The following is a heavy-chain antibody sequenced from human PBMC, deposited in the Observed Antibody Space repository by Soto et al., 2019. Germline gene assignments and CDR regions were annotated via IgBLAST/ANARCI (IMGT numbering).Heavy chain of an antibody. Sequence: QVQLQESGPGLVKPSQTLSLTCTVSGGSISSGGYYWSWIRQHPGKGLEWIGYIYYSGSTYYNPSLKGRVTISVDTSKNQSSLKLSSVTAADTAVYYCARGGERATSEEYYYDYYGMDVWGQGTTVTVSS. V-gene: IGHV4-31*03. CDR2: IYYSGST. D-gene: IGHD1-26*01. J-gene: IGHJ6*02. CDR3: ARGGERATSEEYYYDYYGMDV. CDR1: GGSISSGGYY.